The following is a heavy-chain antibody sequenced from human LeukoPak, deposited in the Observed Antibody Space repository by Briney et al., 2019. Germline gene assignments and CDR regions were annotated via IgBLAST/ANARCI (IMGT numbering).Heavy chain of an antibody. J-gene: IGHJ4*02. D-gene: IGHD6-13*01. V-gene: IGHV4-39*01. CDR1: GGSISSSSYY. CDR3: ARMVPEYSSSWDGLFDY. Sequence: SETLSLTCTVSGGSISSSSYYWGWIRQPPGKGLEWIGSIYYSGSPYYNPSLKSRVTISVDTSKNQFSLKLSSVTAADTAVYYCARMVPEYSSSWDGLFDYWGQGTLVTVSS. CDR2: IYYSGSP.